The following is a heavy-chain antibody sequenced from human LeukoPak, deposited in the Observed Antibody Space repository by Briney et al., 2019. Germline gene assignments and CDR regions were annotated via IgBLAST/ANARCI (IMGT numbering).Heavy chain of an antibody. D-gene: IGHD4-17*01. CDR3: ARVGAYGDYGYYYGMDV. CDR1: GGSISSYY. CDR2: IYYSGST. V-gene: IGHV4-59*01. Sequence: PSETLSLTCTVSGGSISSYYRSWIRQPPGKGLEWIGYIYYSGSTNYNPSLKSRVTISVDTSKNQFSLKLSSVTAADTAVYYCARVGAYGDYGYYYGMDVWGQGTTVTVSS. J-gene: IGHJ6*02.